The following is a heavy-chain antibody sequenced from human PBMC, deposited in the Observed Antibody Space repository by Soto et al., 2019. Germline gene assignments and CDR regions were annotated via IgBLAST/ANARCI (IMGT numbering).Heavy chain of an antibody. Sequence: EVQLLESGGGLVQPGGSLSLSCAVSGLTFSNYGMSWVRQAPGKGLEWVSFISGGGSTTYYADSVKGRFTISRDNSKDTLYLHMSSLSAEDTAVYYCAKDKQREEGMIVVVMTSGFDFWGQGTLVSVSS. CDR1: GLTFSNYG. CDR2: ISGGGSTT. D-gene: IGHD3-22*01. V-gene: IGHV3-23*01. CDR3: AKDKQREEGMIVVVMTSGFDF. J-gene: IGHJ4*02.